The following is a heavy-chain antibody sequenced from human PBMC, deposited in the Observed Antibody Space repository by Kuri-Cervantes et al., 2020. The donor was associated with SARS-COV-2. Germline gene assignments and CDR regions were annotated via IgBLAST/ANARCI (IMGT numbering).Heavy chain of an antibody. CDR2: IYYSGST. D-gene: IGHD3-16*02. CDR3: ARGLYDYVWGSYRYGWFDP. CDR1: GGSISSSSYY. J-gene: IGHJ5*02. Sequence: SETLSLTCTVSGGSISSSSYYWGWIRQPPGKGLEWIGSIYYSGSTYYNPSLKSRVTISVDTSKNQFSLELSSVTAADTAVYYCARGLYDYVWGSYRYGWFDPWGQGTLVTVSS. V-gene: IGHV4-39*01.